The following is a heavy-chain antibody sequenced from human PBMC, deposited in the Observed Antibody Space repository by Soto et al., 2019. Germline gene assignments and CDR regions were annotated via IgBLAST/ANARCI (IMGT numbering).Heavy chain of an antibody. Sequence: EVQLVESGGGLVRPGRSLRLSCAASGFTFDDYAMHWVRQAPGKGLEWVSGISWNSAFIGYADSVKGRFTVSRDNAKNFLYLEMNSLRAEDTALYYCAKVRGSPMFGVVDVLKFYYQAMDVWGHGTTVTVSS. V-gene: IGHV3-9*01. CDR2: ISWNSAFI. J-gene: IGHJ6*02. CDR1: GFTFDDYA. CDR3: AKVRGSPMFGVVDVLKFYYQAMDV. D-gene: IGHD3-3*01.